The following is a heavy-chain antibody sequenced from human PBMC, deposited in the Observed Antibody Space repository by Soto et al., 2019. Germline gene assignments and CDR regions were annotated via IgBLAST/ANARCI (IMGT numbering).Heavy chain of an antibody. CDR3: AIQRSGVVY. V-gene: IGHV1-2*02. CDR2: IIPNNGAA. D-gene: IGHD2-15*01. J-gene: IGHJ4*02. Sequence: ASVKVSCKASGGGNLRDYRTTWVRRAPGRGLEWMGWIIPNNGAANYAQKFQGRVTMTRDKSTSTAYMELSRLRSDDTAVYYCAIQRSGVVYWGQGTLVTVSS. CDR1: GGGNLRDYR.